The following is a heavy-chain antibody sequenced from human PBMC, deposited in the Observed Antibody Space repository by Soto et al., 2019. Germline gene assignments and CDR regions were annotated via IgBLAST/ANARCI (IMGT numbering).Heavy chain of an antibody. V-gene: IGHV5-51*01. D-gene: IGHD3-22*01. CDR2: IYPGDSDT. Sequence: GESLKISCKGSGYSFTSYWIGWVRQMPGKGLEWMGIIYPGDSDTRYSPSFQGQVTISADKSISTAYLQWSSLKASDTAMYYCAVDSSGYYGYYYYGMDVWGQGTTVTVSS. CDR3: AVDSSGYYGYYYYGMDV. CDR1: GYSFTSYW. J-gene: IGHJ6*02.